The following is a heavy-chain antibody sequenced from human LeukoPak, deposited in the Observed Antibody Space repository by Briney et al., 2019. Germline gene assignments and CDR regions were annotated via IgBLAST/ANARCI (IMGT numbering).Heavy chain of an antibody. Sequence: ASVKVSCKASGYTFTSYAITWVRQAPGQGLEWMGWISAYNGRTNYAQNLQDRATLTIDTSTSTAYMELRSLKSDDTAVYFCARCESGSSWPWELGNNWGQGTPVTVSS. D-gene: IGHD6-13*01. CDR2: ISAYNGRT. CDR1: GYTFTSYA. CDR3: ARCESGSSWPWELGNN. V-gene: IGHV1-18*01. J-gene: IGHJ4*02.